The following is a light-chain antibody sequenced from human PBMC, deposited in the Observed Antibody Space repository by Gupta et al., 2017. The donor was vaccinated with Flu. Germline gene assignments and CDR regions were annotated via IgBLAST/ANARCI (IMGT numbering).Light chain of an antibody. J-gene: IGLJ2*01. Sequence: SSDVGNYDYVSWYQQHPGKAPKLKIYGVTERPSGVSERFSGSKSGKTASLTISGLQAEDEASYYCCSYAGTFTFVFGGGTNLTVL. CDR2: GVT. CDR1: SSDVGNYDY. V-gene: IGLV2-11*01. CDR3: CSYAGTFTFV.